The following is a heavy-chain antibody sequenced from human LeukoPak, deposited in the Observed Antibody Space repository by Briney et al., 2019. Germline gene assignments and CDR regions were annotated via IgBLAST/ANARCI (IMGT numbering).Heavy chain of an antibody. CDR1: GGSISSYY. CDR2: IYYSGST. V-gene: IGHV4-59*08. CDR3: ARSRSRPLLPPLPKSQYYFDY. D-gene: IGHD2-21*01. J-gene: IGHJ4*02. Sequence: SETLSLTCNVSGGSISSYYWSWIRQPPGKGLEWIGYIYYSGSTNYSPSLKSRVTISGDTSKNQFSLKLSSVTAADTAVYYCARSRSRPLLPPLPKSQYYFDYWGQGTLVTVSS.